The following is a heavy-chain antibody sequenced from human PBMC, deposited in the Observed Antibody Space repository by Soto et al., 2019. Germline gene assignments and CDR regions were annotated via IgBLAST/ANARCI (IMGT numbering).Heavy chain of an antibody. V-gene: IGHV3-23*01. Sequence: EASPTPSSPTHAFTFRPPAIAPVRPAPAKGLERAPPISGNGGSTYSADSVKGRFTISRDTSKNTLYLQMDSLGAEDTAIYYGAKVVGDGNDYYDFWGQGTLVTVSS. CDR2: ISGNGGST. CDR1: AFTFRPPA. D-gene: IGHD3-22*01. CDR3: AKVVGDGNDYYDF. J-gene: IGHJ4*02.